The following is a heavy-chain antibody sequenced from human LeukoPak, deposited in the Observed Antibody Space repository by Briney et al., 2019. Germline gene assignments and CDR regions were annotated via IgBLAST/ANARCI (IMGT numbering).Heavy chain of an antibody. Sequence: TPSETLSLTCTVSGGSISSGGYSWSWIRQPPGKGLEWIGYIYHRGSTYYNPSLKSRVTISVDRSKNQFSLKLSSVTAADTAVYYCARVDYGDPDYWGQGTLVTVSS. CDR3: ARVDYGDPDY. J-gene: IGHJ4*02. CDR2: IYHRGST. V-gene: IGHV4-30-2*01. CDR1: GGSISSGGYS. D-gene: IGHD4-17*01.